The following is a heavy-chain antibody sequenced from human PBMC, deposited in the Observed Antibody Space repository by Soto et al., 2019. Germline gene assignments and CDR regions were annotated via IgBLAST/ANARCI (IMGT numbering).Heavy chain of an antibody. CDR3: AREHYDFWSGYYKAGGWFDP. V-gene: IGHV4-59*01. Sequence: SETLSLTCTVSGGSISSYYWSWIRQPPGKGLEWIGYIYYSGSTNYNPSLKSRVTISVDTSKNQFSLKLSSVTAADTAVYYCAREHYDFWSGYYKAGGWFDPWGQGTLVTVSS. CDR1: GGSISSYY. D-gene: IGHD3-3*01. J-gene: IGHJ5*02. CDR2: IYYSGST.